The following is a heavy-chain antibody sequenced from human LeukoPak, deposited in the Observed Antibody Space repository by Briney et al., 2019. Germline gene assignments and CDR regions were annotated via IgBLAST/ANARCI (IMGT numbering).Heavy chain of an antibody. CDR1: GFTVSSDY. CDR3: ARSSAGDSYYFDS. V-gene: IGHV3-53*01. CDR2: IYRVGNT. D-gene: IGHD2-21*02. J-gene: IGHJ4*02. Sequence: GGSLRLSCAASGFTVSSDYLAWVRQAPGKGLECVSVIYRVGNTYNTDSVKGRFTISRDNSKNTLYLQMNSLRAEDSAVYYCARSSAGDSYYFDSWGQGTLVTVSS.